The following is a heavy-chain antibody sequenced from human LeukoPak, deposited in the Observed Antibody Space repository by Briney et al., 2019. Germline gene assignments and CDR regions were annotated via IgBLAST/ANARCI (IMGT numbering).Heavy chain of an antibody. CDR3: AKETEVTTVPQWFDY. V-gene: IGHV3-23*01. CDR1: GFTFSSYG. Sequence: GGSLRLSCAASGFTFSSYGMTWVRQAPGKGPEWVSATSGSGGSTYYADSVKGRFTISRDNSKNTLYLQMNSLRAEDTAVYYCAKETEVTTVPQWFDYWGQGTLVTVSS. CDR2: TSGSGGST. D-gene: IGHD4-17*01. J-gene: IGHJ4*02.